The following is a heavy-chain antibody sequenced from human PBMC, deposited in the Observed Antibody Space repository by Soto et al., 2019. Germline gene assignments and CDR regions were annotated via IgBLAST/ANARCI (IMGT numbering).Heavy chain of an antibody. CDR1: GGSIRSSSSY. CDR3: ARQHTGYSSGYYVY. Sequence: PSETLSLTCTVSGGSIRSSSSYWGWIRQPPGKGLEWIGSIYYSGSTYYNPSLKSRVTIPVDSSKNQFSLKLISVTAADTAVYYCARQHTGYSSGYYVYWGQGTLVTVSS. V-gene: IGHV4-39*01. CDR2: IYYSGST. D-gene: IGHD6-19*01. J-gene: IGHJ4*02.